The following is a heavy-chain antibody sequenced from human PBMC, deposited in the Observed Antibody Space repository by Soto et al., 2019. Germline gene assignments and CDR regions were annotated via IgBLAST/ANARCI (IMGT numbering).Heavy chain of an antibody. V-gene: IGHV3-48*03. CDR1: GFTFSSYE. CDR3: VRDLHEPLATDALRVAN. Sequence: EMQLVESGGGLVQPGGSLRLSCAASGFTFSSYEMHWVRQAPGKGLEWISYISSTGSGTLYADSVRGRFTMSRDNTQNSVSLQMSILRAEDTAVYYCVRDLHEPLATDALRVANWGQGTQVTVSS. CDR2: ISSTGSGT. J-gene: IGHJ4*02. D-gene: IGHD2-8*02.